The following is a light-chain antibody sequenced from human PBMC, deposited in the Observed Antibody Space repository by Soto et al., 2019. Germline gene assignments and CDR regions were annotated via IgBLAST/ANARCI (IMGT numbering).Light chain of an antibody. CDR2: DAS. CDR1: QSVSSS. CDR3: QQRRNWPLT. V-gene: IGKV3-11*01. J-gene: IGKJ4*01. Sequence: PGERATLSCRASQSVSSSLAWYQQKPGQTPRLLIYDASNRATGIPARFNGSGSGTDFTLTVSSLEPEDFAVYYCQQRRNWPLTFGGGTKVEIK.